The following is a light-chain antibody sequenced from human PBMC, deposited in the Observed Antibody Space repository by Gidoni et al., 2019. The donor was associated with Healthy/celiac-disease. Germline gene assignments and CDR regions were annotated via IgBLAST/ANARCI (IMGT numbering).Light chain of an antibody. CDR3: QQYNNWTPWT. J-gene: IGKJ1*01. CDR1: QSVSSN. Sequence: ETVMTQPPATLSVSSGERATLSCRASQSVSSNLAWSQQKPGQPPRLLIYDASTRSTGIPAWFSGSGSGTKFTLTISSLQSEDFAVYYCQQYNNWTPWTFGQGTKVEIK. CDR2: DAS. V-gene: IGKV3-15*01.